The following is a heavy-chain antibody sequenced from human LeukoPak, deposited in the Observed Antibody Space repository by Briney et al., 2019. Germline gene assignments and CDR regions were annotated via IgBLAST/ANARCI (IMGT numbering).Heavy chain of an antibody. D-gene: IGHD3-3*01. CDR1: GFTFSSYW. CDR3: ARAFSRFLEWPMD. Sequence: GGSLRLSCAASGFTFSSYWMHWVRHAPGKGLVWVSRINSDGSSTNYADSVKGRFTISRDNAKNTLYLQMNSLRAEDTAVYYCARAFSRFLEWPMDWGQGTLVTVSS. J-gene: IGHJ4*02. CDR2: INSDGSST. V-gene: IGHV3-74*01.